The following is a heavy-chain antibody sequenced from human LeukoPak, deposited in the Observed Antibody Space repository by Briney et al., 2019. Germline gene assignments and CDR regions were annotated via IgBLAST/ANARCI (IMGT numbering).Heavy chain of an antibody. D-gene: IGHD3-10*01. CDR2: SYWTGST. CDR1: GGSIGSSGYY. CDR3: ARHSPDDAWFGEPPTPFEV. V-gene: IGHV4-39*01. Sequence: SETLSLTCTVSGGSIGSSGYYWGWLSHPPGKGLEWRGRSYWTGSTYYHPSANSLTTITVDTTTRQLQPKHSSVTAADTGVYFCARHSPDDAWFGEPPTPFEVWGRGTAGTASS. J-gene: IGHJ3*01.